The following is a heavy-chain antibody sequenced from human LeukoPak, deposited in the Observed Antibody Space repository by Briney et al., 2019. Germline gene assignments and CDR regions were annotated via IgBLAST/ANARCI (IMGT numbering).Heavy chain of an antibody. D-gene: IGHD3-9*01. CDR1: GFIFSKAW. V-gene: IGHV3-15*01. CDR3: TTDQYDILTGYYMGYFDC. J-gene: IGHJ4*02. CDR2: IKSKTDGGTT. Sequence: GGSLRLSCAASGFIFSKAWMSWVRQAPGKGLEWVGRIKSKTDGGTTDYAAPVKGRFTISRDDSKNTLYLQMNSLKTEDTAVYYCTTDQYDILTGYYMGYFDCWGQGTLVTVSS.